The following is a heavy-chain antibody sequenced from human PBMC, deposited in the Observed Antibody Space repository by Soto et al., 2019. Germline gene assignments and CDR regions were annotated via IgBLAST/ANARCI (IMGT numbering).Heavy chain of an antibody. CDR3: ARQIGRGSWSLDH. CDR2: IYYSGST. D-gene: IGHD6-13*01. V-gene: IGHV4-39*01. Sequence: SETLSLTCTVSGASIITSDYWWGWIRQPPGRGLEWIGSIYYSGSTHLDPSLKSRVMMSVDTSTNQFSLRLSSVTAADTAVYYCARQIGRGSWSLDHWGQGTPVTSPQ. J-gene: IGHJ4*02. CDR1: GASIITSDYW.